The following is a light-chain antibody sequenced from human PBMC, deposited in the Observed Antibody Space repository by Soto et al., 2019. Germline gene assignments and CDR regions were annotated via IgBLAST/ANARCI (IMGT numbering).Light chain of an antibody. CDR1: QSLRSD. CDR3: QQYGSSGT. V-gene: IGKV3-15*01. CDR2: GAS. J-gene: IGKJ1*01. Sequence: EIVMTQSPATLSVSPGERATLSCRASQSLRSDLAWYQQKPGQAPRLLIYGASTRATGIPARFSGSGSGTEFTLTISRLQSEDFAVYYCQQYGSSGTFGQGTKVDIK.